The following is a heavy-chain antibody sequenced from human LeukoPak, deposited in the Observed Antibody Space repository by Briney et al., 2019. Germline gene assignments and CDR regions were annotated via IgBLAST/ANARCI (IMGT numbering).Heavy chain of an antibody. CDR1: GGSISGYY. J-gene: IGHJ4*02. V-gene: IGHV4-4*07. CDR2: IYSSGST. D-gene: IGHD3-3*01. Sequence: MPSETLSLTCTVSGGSISGYYWSWIRQPAGKGLQWIGRIYSSGSTNYNPSLKSRVTMSVDTSKNQFSLRLSSVTAADTAVYYCARDLGFWSGPDYWGQGTLVTVSS. CDR3: ARDLGFWSGPDY.